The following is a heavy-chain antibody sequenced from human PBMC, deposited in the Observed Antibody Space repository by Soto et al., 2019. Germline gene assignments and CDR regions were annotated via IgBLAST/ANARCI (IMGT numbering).Heavy chain of an antibody. Sequence: SETLSLTCTVSGASVSSGNYYWTWIRQPPGKGLEWIANIHNSVSTKYNPSLKSRVTISVDTSKNQFSLKLTSVTAADTAVYYRASLGGNSEWGQGTLVTVSS. CDR3: ASLGGNSE. V-gene: IGHV4-61*01. J-gene: IGHJ4*02. CDR2: IHNSVST. D-gene: IGHD1-26*01. CDR1: GASVSSGNYY.